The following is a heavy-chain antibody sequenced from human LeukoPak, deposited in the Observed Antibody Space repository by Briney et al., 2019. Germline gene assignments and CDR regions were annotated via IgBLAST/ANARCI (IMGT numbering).Heavy chain of an antibody. CDR1: GGSFSGYY. CDR2: INHSGST. CDR3: AKERFTVLLWFGEAFFDY. J-gene: IGHJ4*02. D-gene: IGHD3-10*01. V-gene: IGHV4-34*01. Sequence: SETLSLTCAVYGGSFSGYYWSWIRQPPGKGLEWIGEINHSGSTNYNPSLKSRVTISVDTSKNQFSLKLSSVTAADTAVYYCAKERFTVLLWFGEAFFDYWGQGTLVTVSS.